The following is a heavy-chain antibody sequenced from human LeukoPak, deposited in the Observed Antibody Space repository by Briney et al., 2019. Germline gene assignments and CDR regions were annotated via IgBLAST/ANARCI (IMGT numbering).Heavy chain of an antibody. CDR2: ICTNGSI. D-gene: IGHD3-16*01. Sequence: SETLSLTCTVSGGSISSYYWSWLRQPAGKGLEGIGRICTNGSITFNPSLNSRVIISVDKSKNQCSRTLSSVTAAAPPVDYCLRDSGTRGEVKFDPWGQGTLVTVSS. V-gene: IGHV4-4*07. CDR1: GGSISSYY. CDR3: LRDSGTRGEVKFDP. J-gene: IGHJ5*02.